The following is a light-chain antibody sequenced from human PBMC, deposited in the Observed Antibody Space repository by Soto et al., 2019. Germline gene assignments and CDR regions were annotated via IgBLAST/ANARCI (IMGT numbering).Light chain of an antibody. V-gene: IGKV1-9*01. Sequence: DIQLTQSPSFLSASEGDRVTITCRASQDIHVFLAWYQHKPGKAPRLLIDSASTLQSVVPSRFSGSRSGTEFTLTISSLQPEDIATYYCQKLTNSPLPFCPGTKVHIK. CDR3: QKLTNSPLP. CDR1: QDIHVF. J-gene: IGKJ3*01. CDR2: SAS.